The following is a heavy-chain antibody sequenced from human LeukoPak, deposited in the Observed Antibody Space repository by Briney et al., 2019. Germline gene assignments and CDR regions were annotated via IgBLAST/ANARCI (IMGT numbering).Heavy chain of an antibody. CDR1: GGSFSGYY. Sequence: SETLSLTCAVYGGSFSGYYWSWIRQPPGKGLEWIGEINHSGSTNYNPSLKSRVTISVDTSKNQFSLKLSSVTAADTAVCYCARGPLHNWFDPWGQGTLVTVSS. V-gene: IGHV4-34*01. J-gene: IGHJ5*02. CDR3: ARGPLHNWFDP. CDR2: INHSGST.